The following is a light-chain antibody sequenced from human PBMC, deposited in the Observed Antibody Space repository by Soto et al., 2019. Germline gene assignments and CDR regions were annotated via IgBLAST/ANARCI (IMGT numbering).Light chain of an antibody. CDR1: QGISNY. CDR3: QQYGNLWT. V-gene: IGKV1-16*01. J-gene: IGKJ1*01. CDR2: KAS. Sequence: DIQMTQSPSSLSASVGDRVTITCRASQGISNYLAWFQQKPGKAPKLLIYKASTLESGVPSTFSGSGSGTEFSLTISSLQPDDFATYYCQQYGNLWTFGQGTKVDIK.